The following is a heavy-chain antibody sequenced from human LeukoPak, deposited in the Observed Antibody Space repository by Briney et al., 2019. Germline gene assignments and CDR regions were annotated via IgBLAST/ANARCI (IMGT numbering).Heavy chain of an antibody. V-gene: IGHV3-43*01. J-gene: IGHJ3*02. CDR1: GFTFDDYT. Sequence: SGGSLRLSCAASGFTFDDYTMHWVRQAPGKGLEWVSLISWDGGSTYYADSVKGRFTISRDNSKNSLYLQMNSLRTEDTALYYCAKADSMITFGGVPRSWGDAFDIWGQGTMVTVSS. CDR2: ISWDGGST. CDR3: AKADSMITFGGVPRSWGDAFDI. D-gene: IGHD3-16*01.